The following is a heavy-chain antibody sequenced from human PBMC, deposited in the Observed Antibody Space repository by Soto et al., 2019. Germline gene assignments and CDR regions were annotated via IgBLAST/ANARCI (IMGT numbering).Heavy chain of an antibody. CDR2: LIPIFGTA. CDR1: GVTFSSYA. D-gene: IGHD1-26*01. V-gene: IGHV1-69*06. J-gene: IGHJ4*02. Sequence: SVKVSCKASGVTFSSYAISWVRPAPVQGLEWMGGLIPIFGTANYAQKFQGRVTITADKSTSTAYMELSSLRSEDTAVYYCATNSRSYPFDYWGQGTLVTVSS. CDR3: ATNSRSYPFDY.